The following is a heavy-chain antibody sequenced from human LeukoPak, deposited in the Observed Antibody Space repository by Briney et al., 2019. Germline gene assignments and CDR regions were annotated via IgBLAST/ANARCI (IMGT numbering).Heavy chain of an antibody. D-gene: IGHD6-19*01. CDR2: ISGSGSNT. CDR3: AKVSSSGWAYWYFDL. V-gene: IGHV3-23*01. Sequence: GGSLRLSCAASGFTFGSYVMSWVRQAPGKGLEWVSVISGSGSNTYYADSVKGRFTISRDNSKNTLYLQMNTLRAEDTAVYYCAKVSSSGWAYWYFDLWGRGTLVTVSS. J-gene: IGHJ2*01. CDR1: GFTFGSYV.